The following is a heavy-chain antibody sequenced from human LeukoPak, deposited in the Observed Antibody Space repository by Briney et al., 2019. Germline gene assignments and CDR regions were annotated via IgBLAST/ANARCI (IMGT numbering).Heavy chain of an antibody. CDR3: AKLESQAAWFDP. V-gene: IGHV4-59*01. J-gene: IGHJ5*02. CDR1: GGSISSYY. CDR2: IYYSGST. D-gene: IGHD1-1*01. Sequence: PSETLSLTCTVSGGSISSYYWSWIRQPPGKGLEWIGYIYYSGSTNYNPSLKSRVTISVDTSKNQFSLKLSSVTAADTAVYYCAKLESQAAWFDPWGQGTLVTVSS.